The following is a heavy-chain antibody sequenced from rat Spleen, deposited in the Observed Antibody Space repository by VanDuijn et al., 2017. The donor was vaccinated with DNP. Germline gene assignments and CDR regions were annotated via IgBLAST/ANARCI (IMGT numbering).Heavy chain of an antibody. D-gene: IGHD1-3*01. CDR1: GYSITSSYR. CDR2: INSAVST. J-gene: IGHJ2*01. V-gene: IGHV3-3*01. Sequence: EVQLQESGPGLVKPSQSLSLTCSVTGYSITSSYRWNWIRKFPGNKLEWMGYINSAVSTNYNPSLKSRISITRDTSKNQFFLQVNSVTTEDTATYYCARVNYGSYFDYWGQGVMVTVSS. CDR3: ARVNYGSYFDY.